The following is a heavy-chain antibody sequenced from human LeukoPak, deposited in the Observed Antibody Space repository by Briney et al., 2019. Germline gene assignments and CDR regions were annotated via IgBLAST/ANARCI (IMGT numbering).Heavy chain of an antibody. V-gene: IGHV3-23*01. CDR1: GFTFSSYA. Sequence: PGGSLRLSCAASGFTFSSYAMSWVRQAPGKGLEWVSAISGSGGSTYYADSVKGRFTISRDNSKNTLYLQMNSLRAEDTAVYYCAKGDQLPIRKGCLDYWGQGTLVTVSS. D-gene: IGHD2-2*01. CDR2: ISGSGGST. CDR3: AKGDQLPIRKGCLDY. J-gene: IGHJ4*02.